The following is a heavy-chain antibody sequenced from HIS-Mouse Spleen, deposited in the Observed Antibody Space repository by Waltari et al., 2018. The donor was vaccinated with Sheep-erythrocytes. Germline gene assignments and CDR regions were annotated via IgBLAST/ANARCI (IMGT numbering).Heavy chain of an antibody. V-gene: IGHV3-30*18. J-gene: IGHJ6*02. Sequence: QVQLVESGGGGVQPGRSLRLSCAASGFTFSSYGMHWVRQAPGKGLESVAVISYDGSNKYYADSVKGRFTISRDNSKNTLYLQMNSLRAEDTAVYYCAKETSSGWYYYYYGMDVWGQGTTVTVSS. CDR3: AKETSSGWYYYYYGMDV. CDR2: ISYDGSNK. CDR1: GFTFSSYG. D-gene: IGHD6-19*01.